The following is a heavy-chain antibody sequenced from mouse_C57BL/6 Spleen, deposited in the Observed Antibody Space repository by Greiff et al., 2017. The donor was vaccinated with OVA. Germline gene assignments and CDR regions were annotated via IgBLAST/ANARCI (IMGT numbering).Heavy chain of an antibody. CDR3: ARTYGYAMDY. J-gene: IGHJ4*01. CDR1: GFTFSDYY. D-gene: IGHD1-1*01. V-gene: IGHV5-12*01. CDR2: ISNGGGST. Sequence: EVMLVESGGGLVQPGGSLKLSCAASGFTFSDYYMYWVRQTPEKRLEWVAYISNGGGSTYYPDTVKGRFTISRDNAKNTLYLQMSRLKSEDTAMYYCARTYGYAMDYWGQGTSVTVSS.